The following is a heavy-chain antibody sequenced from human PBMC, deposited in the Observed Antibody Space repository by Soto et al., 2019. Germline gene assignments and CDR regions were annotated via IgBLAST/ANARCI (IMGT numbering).Heavy chain of an antibody. CDR2: INHSGST. CDR3: ARGAKVDYYDSSGYYMFDY. Sequence: SETLSLTCAVYGGSFSGYYWSWIRQPPGKGLEWIGEINHSGSTNYNPSLKSRVTISVDTSKNQFSLKLSSVTAADTAVYYCARGAKVDYYDSSGYYMFDYRGQGTLVTVSS. J-gene: IGHJ4*02. D-gene: IGHD3-22*01. V-gene: IGHV4-34*01. CDR1: GGSFSGYY.